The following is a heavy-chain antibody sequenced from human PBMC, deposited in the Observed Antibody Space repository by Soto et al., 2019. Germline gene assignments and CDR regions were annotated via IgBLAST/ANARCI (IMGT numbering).Heavy chain of an antibody. D-gene: IGHD3-3*01. Sequence: PSETLSLTCAVSCGSISSSNWWSWVRQPPGKGLEWIGEIYHSGSTNYNPSLKSRVTISVDKSKNQFSLKLSSVTAADTAVYYCARASCFSDFGVVIRGSNWFDPWGQGTLVTVSS. CDR1: CGSISSSNW. J-gene: IGHJ5*02. V-gene: IGHV4-4*02. CDR2: IYHSGST. CDR3: ARASCFSDFGVVIRGSNWFDP.